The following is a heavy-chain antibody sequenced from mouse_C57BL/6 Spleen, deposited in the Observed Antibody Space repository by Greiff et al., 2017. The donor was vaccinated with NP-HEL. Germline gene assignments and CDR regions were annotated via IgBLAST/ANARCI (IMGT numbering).Heavy chain of an antibody. Sequence: QVQLQQSGAELAKPGASVKLSCKASGYTFTSYWMHWVKQRPGQGLEWIGYINTSSGYTKYNQKFKDKATLTADKSSSTAYMQLSSLTYEDAAVSYCVFITTVVGYFDVWGTGTTVTVSS. V-gene: IGHV1-7*01. D-gene: IGHD1-1*01. J-gene: IGHJ1*03. CDR2: INTSSGYT. CDR1: GYTFTSYW. CDR3: VFITTVVGYFDV.